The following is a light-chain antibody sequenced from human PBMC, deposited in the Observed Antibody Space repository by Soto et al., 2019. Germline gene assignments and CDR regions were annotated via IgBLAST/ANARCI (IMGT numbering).Light chain of an antibody. Sequence: DIQMTQSPSSLSASVGVRVTLTCRVSQDIKDHLGWYQQKPGKAPKSLIYVASRLQSGVPPRFSGSGSGTEFTLTISSLQPEDLAAYFCLQHNSDPWTFGQGTKVEI. CDR2: VAS. CDR3: LQHNSDPWT. J-gene: IGKJ1*01. V-gene: IGKV1-17*01. CDR1: QDIKDH.